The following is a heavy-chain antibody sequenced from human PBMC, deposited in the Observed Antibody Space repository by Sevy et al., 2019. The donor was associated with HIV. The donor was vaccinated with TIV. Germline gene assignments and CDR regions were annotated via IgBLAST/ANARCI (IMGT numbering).Heavy chain of an antibody. CDR1: GGSISSGSYY. V-gene: IGHV4-61*02. CDR2: IYTSGST. J-gene: IGHJ5*02. CDR3: ARGIAAAGTTGYNWFDP. Sequence: SETLSLTCTVSGGSISSGSYYWSWIRQPAGKGLEWIGRIYTSGSTNYNPSLKSRVTISVDTSKNQFSLKLSSVTAADTAVYYCARGIAAAGTTGYNWFDPWGQGTLVTVSS. D-gene: IGHD6-13*01.